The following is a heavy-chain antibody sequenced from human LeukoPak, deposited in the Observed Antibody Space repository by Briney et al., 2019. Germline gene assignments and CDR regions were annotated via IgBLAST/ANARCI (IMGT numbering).Heavy chain of an antibody. V-gene: IGHV1-2*02. D-gene: IGHD6-19*01. CDR1: GYTFTGYY. Sequence: ASVKVSCKASGYTFTGYYMHWVRQAPEQGLEWMGWINPNSGGTKYAQKFQGRVTMTRDTSISTAYMGLGRLRSDDTAVYYCAKGRVVAGTKSLTYNWFDPWGQGTLVTVSS. J-gene: IGHJ5*02. CDR3: AKGRVVAGTKSLTYNWFDP. CDR2: INPNSGGT.